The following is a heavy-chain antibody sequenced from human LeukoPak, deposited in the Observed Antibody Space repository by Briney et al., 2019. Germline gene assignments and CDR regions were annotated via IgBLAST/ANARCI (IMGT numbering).Heavy chain of an antibody. V-gene: IGHV4-4*02. CDR1: GGSISSSNW. J-gene: IGHJ4*02. Sequence: SGTLSLTCAVSGGSISSSNWWSWVRQPPGKGLEWIGEIYHSGSTNYNPSHKSRVTISVDKSKNQFSMKLSSVTAADTAVYYCARGYCSSTSCYGFDYWGQGTLVTVSS. D-gene: IGHD2-2*01. CDR3: ARGYCSSTSCYGFDY. CDR2: IYHSGST.